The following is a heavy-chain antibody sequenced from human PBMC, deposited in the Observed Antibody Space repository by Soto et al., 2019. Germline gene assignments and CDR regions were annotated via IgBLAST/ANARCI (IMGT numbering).Heavy chain of an antibody. CDR1: GGSISSGGYY. D-gene: IGHD1-7*01. J-gene: IGHJ4*02. V-gene: IGHV4-31*03. CDR2: IYYSGST. CDR3: ARGSEELELLDY. Sequence: SETLSLTCTVSGGSISSGGYYWSWIRQHPGKGLEWIGYIYYSGSTYYNPSLKSRVTISVDTSKNQFSLKLSSVTAADTAVYYCARGSEELELLDYWGQGTLVTVSS.